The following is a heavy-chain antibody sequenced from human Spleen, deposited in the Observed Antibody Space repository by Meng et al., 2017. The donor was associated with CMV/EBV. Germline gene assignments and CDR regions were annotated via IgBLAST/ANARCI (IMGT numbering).Heavy chain of an antibody. V-gene: IGHV3-9*01. CDR2: ISWNSGSI. CDR1: GFTFDDYA. Sequence: GGSLRLSCAASGFTFDDYAMHWVRQAPGKGLEWVSGISWNSGSIGYADSVKGRFTISRDNAKNSLYLQMNSLRAEDTALYYCARGHSSSYSNWFAPWGQGALVTVSS. CDR3: ARGHSSSYSNWFAP. D-gene: IGHD3-22*01. J-gene: IGHJ5*02.